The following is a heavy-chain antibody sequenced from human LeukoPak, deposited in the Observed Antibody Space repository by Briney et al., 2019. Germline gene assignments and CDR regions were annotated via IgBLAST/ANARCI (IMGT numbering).Heavy chain of an antibody. J-gene: IGHJ5*02. D-gene: IGHD7-27*01. V-gene: IGHV4-59*11. CDR3: ARAVGPEQPNWGNWFDP. CDR1: GGSIRSHY. CDR2: IYYSGST. Sequence: PSETLSLTCTVSGGSIRSHYWSWIRQPPGKGLEWIGYIYYSGSTNYNPSLKRRVTISVDTSKNQFSLNLGSVTAADTAVYYCARAVGPEQPNWGNWFDPWGQGTLVTVSS.